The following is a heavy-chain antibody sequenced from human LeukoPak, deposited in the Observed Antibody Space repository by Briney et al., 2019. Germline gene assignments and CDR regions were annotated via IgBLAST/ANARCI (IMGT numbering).Heavy chain of an antibody. D-gene: IGHD3-16*01. CDR1: GFTFNDAW. CDR2: IKSTTDGGTT. J-gene: IGHJ5*02. CDR3: LIDLHGT. V-gene: IGHV3-15*01. Sequence: PGGSLRLSCAASGFTFNDAWMSWVRQAPGKGLEWVGRIKSTTDGGTTDYAAPVKGRFTISRDDSKNTLYLQTTSLKIEDTAVYYCLIDLHGTSGQGTLVTVSS.